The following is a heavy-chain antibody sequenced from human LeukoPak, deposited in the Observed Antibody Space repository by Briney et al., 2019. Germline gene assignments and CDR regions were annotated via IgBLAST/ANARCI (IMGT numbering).Heavy chain of an antibody. CDR1: GLTFSSYW. V-gene: IGHV3-74*01. CDR3: AREATVTTYALNWFDP. D-gene: IGHD4-17*01. Sequence: GGSLRLSCAASGLTFSSYWMHWVRQAPGKGLVWVSRINSDGSSTTYADSVKGRFTISRDNAKNTLYLQMNSLRAEDTAVYYCAREATVTTYALNWFDPWGQGTLVTVSS. J-gene: IGHJ5*02. CDR2: INSDGSST.